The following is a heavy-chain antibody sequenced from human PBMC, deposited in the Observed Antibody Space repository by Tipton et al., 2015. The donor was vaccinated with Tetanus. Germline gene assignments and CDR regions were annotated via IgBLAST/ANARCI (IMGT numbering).Heavy chain of an antibody. CDR2: NYVEDSQS. CDR1: GFSFPGYY. D-gene: IGHD3-3*01. Sequence: VQLVQSGPEVKKPGESLKISCRGSGFSFPGYYIGWVRQLPGKGPEWMGINYVEDSQSIYGPPFGGRVSISADKSISTAYLQWTSLKPSDTAIYYCARHPDFWSGYYFDLWGQGTLVNVSS. CDR3: ARHPDFWSGYYFDL. J-gene: IGHJ4*02. V-gene: IGHV5-51*01.